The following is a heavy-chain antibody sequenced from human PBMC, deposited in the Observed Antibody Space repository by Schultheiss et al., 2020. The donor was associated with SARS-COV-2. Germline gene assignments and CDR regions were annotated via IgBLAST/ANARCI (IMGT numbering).Heavy chain of an antibody. Sequence: SETLSLTCTVSGGSISSYYWSWIRQPPGKGLEWIGYIYYSGSTNYNPSLKSRVTISVDTSKNQFSLKLSSVTAADTAVYYCARGSYLRYSSGWFPYWGQGTLVTVSS. CDR2: IYYSGST. D-gene: IGHD6-19*01. J-gene: IGHJ4*02. V-gene: IGHV4-59*12. CDR3: ARGSYLRYSSGWFPY. CDR1: GGSISSYY.